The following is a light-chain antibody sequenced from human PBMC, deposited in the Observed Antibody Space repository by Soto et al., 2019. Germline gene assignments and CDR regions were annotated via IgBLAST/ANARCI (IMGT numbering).Light chain of an antibody. CDR3: QQYNSG. Sequence: DVQMTQSPSTLSASVGDRVTITCRASQSISTWLAWYQQKPGKVPKLLIYKASNLESGVPSRFSGSGSETEFTLTISSLQPDDFATYYCQQYNSGFGQGTKVEIK. CDR1: QSISTW. CDR2: KAS. V-gene: IGKV1-5*03. J-gene: IGKJ1*01.